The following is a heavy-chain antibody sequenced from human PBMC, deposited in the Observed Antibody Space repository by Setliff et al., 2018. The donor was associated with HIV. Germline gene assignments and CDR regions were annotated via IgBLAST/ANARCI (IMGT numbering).Heavy chain of an antibody. Sequence: SETLSLTCAVYGESFSDYYWSWIRQPPGKGLEWIGEINHSESTNYNPSLKSRVTVSVDTSKKQFSLKLTSLTPADTAVYYCARDPGWAKPEYFHHWGQGTLVTVS. D-gene: IGHD5-12*01. CDR1: GESFSDYY. J-gene: IGHJ1*01. CDR2: INHSEST. V-gene: IGHV4-34*01. CDR3: ARDPGWAKPEYFHH.